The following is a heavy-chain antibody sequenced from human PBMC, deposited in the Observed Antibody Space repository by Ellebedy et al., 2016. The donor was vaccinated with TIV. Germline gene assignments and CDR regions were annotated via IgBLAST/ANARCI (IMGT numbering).Heavy chain of an antibody. CDR1: GGSISSSNW. Sequence: SETLSLTCAVSGGSISSSNWWSWVRQPPGKGLEWIGEIYHSGSTNYNPSLKSRVTISVDKSKNQFSLKLSSVTAADTAVYYCARAWDILTGYYFDYWGQGTLVTVSS. V-gene: IGHV4-4*02. J-gene: IGHJ4*02. CDR3: ARAWDILTGYYFDY. D-gene: IGHD3-9*01. CDR2: IYHSGST.